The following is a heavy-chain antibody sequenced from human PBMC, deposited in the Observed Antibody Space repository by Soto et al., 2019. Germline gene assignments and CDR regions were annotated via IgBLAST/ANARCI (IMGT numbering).Heavy chain of an antibody. D-gene: IGHD3-16*01. J-gene: IGHJ5*02. CDR2: INQSGRG. CDR3: ATVLGARLAASNWFDP. CDR1: GGSFSDYY. V-gene: IGHV4-34*01. Sequence: QVQLQQWGAGLLKPSETLSLTCAVYGGSFSDYYWSWIRQPPGKGLEWIGEINQSGRGNYNPSLKSRVTISLDRTKTQFSLRLSPVTAADTAVYYCATVLGARLAASNWFDPWGQGTLVTVSS.